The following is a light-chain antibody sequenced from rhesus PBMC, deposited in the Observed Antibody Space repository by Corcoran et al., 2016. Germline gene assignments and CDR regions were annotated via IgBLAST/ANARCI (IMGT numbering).Light chain of an antibody. J-gene: IGLJ6*01. Sequence: QAAPTQPPSVSGSPGQSVPISCTGTSSDVGGYNYVSWYQQHPGKAPKLMIYGVSKRPSGVSDRFSGSKSGNTASLTISGLQAEDEADYYCCSYTSSSTFVFGSGTKLTVL. CDR2: GVS. V-gene: IGLV2S7*01. CDR1: SSDVGGYNY. CDR3: CSYTSSSTFV.